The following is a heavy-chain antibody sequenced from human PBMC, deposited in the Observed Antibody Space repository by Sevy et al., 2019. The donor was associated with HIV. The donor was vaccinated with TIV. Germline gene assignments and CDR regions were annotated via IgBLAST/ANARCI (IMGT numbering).Heavy chain of an antibody. CDR3: AGRSRAWTLFDY. J-gene: IGHJ4*02. CDR1: GFTVSRNY. D-gene: IGHD1-1*01. CDR2: IYSDGKT. V-gene: IGHV3-66*01. Sequence: GGYLRLSCAASGFTVSRNYMSWVRQAPGKGLEWVSVIYSDGKTFYADSVQDRFTISRDNSKNTLYLQMNSLRPEETAVYYCAGRSRAWTLFDYWGQGTSVTVSS.